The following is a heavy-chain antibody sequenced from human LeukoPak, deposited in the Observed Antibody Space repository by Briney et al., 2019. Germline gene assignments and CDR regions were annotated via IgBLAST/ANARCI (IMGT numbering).Heavy chain of an antibody. CDR3: AKRPAVFSYSFEY. CDR2: ISGSGGST. Sequence: GGSLRLSCAASGFTLGSYAMSWVRQAPGKGLEWVSAISGSGGSTYYADSVKGRFTISRDNSKNTLYLQMNSLRAEDTAVYHRAKRPAVFSYSFEYWGQGTLVTVSS. V-gene: IGHV3-23*01. J-gene: IGHJ4*02. D-gene: IGHD6-19*01. CDR1: GFTLGSYA.